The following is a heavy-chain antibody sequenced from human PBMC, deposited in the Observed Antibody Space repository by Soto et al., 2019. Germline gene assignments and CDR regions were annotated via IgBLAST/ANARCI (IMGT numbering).Heavy chain of an antibody. CDR1: GFTFTSPA. Sequence: SVKVSCKASGFTFTSPAIQWVRQARGQRLEWIGWIVVGSGNTNYAQKFQERVTITRDMSTSTAYMELSSLRSEDTAVYYCAADINGDYYYYMDVWGKGTTVTVSS. CDR3: AADINGDYYYYMDV. J-gene: IGHJ6*03. V-gene: IGHV1-58*02. D-gene: IGHD4-17*01. CDR2: IVVGSGNT.